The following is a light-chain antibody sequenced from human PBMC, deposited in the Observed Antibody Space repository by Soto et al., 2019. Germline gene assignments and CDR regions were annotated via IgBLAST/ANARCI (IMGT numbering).Light chain of an antibody. Sequence: MTQSPCTLSVSPGETATLSCGTSQSVSTNLAWYQQKPGQPPRLLIYDASTRATGIPARFRGSGSGTEFTLTISYLRPEDFAVYFCQQYHDWVTFGGGTKVEI. CDR1: QSVSTN. J-gene: IGKJ4*01. CDR2: DAS. V-gene: IGKV3D-15*01. CDR3: QQYHDWVT.